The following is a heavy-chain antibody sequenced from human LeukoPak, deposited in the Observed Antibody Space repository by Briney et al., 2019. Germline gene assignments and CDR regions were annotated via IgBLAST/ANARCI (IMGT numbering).Heavy chain of an antibody. D-gene: IGHD3-9*01. CDR2: IRYDGSNK. Sequence: GGSLRLSCAASGFTFSIYGMHWVRQAPGKGLEWVAFIRYDGSNKYYADSVKGRFTISRENSKNTLYLQMNSLRAEDTAVYYCAKGMYYDILTGSIDYWGQGTLVTVSS. CDR3: AKGMYYDILTGSIDY. J-gene: IGHJ4*02. CDR1: GFTFSIYG. V-gene: IGHV3-30*02.